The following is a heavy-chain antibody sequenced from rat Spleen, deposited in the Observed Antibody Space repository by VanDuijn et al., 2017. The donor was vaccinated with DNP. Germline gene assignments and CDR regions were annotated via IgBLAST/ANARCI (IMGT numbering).Heavy chain of an antibody. J-gene: IGHJ2*01. CDR3: ARSHSGLFDY. D-gene: IGHD4-3*01. Sequence: EVQLVESGGGLVQPGRSMKLSCTASGLTFIYADLAWVRQAPTGGLEWVASITSTGGPTYYRDSVKGRFTISRDNAKSTLYLQMDSLRSEETATYYCARSHSGLFDYWGQGVMVTVSS. CDR2: ITSTGGPT. V-gene: IGHV5S11*01. CDR1: GLTFIYAD.